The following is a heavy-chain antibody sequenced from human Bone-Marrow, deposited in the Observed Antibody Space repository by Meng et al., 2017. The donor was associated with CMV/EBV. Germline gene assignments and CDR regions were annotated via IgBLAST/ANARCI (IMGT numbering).Heavy chain of an antibody. J-gene: IGHJ4*02. CDR1: ISSGGYY. CDR3: ARVIKAYCSSTSCYHFDY. V-gene: IGHV4-31*02. CDR2: IYYSGST. D-gene: IGHD2-2*01. Sequence: ISSGGYYWSWIRQHPGKGLEWIGYIYYSGSTYYNPSLKSRVTISVDKSKNQFSLKLSSVTAADTAVYYCARVIKAYCSSTSCYHFDYWGQGTLVTVSS.